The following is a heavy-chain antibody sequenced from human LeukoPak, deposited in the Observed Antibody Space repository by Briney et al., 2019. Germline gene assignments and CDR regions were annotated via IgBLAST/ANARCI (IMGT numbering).Heavy chain of an antibody. CDR2: IYYSGST. CDR1: GDSISGYY. D-gene: IGHD4/OR15-4a*01. V-gene: IGHV4-59*01. Sequence: SETLSLTCTVSGDSISGYYWSWIRQPPGKGLEWIGYIYYSGSTNYNPSLKSRVTISVDTSKNQFSLTLSSVTAADTAVYYCARSYSYGANWYFDLWGRGTLVTVSS. CDR3: ARSYSYGANWYFDL. J-gene: IGHJ2*01.